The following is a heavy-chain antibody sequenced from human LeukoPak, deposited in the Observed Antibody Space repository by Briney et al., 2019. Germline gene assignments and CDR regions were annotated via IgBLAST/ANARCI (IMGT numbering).Heavy chain of an antibody. J-gene: IGHJ5*02. CDR1: GFTFSNAW. CDR3: ARGSTKFHP. D-gene: IGHD2-8*01. Sequence: GSLRLSCAASGFTFSNAWMSWVRQAPGKGLEWIGEINHSGSTNYNPSLKSRVTISVDTSKNQFSLRLSSVTAADTAVYYCARGSTKFHPWGQGTLVTVSS. V-gene: IGHV4-34*01. CDR2: INHSGST.